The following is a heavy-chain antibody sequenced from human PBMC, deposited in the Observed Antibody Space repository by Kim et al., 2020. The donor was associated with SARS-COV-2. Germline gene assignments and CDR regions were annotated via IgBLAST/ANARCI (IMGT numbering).Heavy chain of an antibody. Sequence: PALQSRVFISGDTSKTQFSLKLSSVTAADTAVYYCARRADIWGYGWYFDLWGRGTLVTVSS. J-gene: IGHJ2*01. CDR3: ARRADIWGYGWYFDL. D-gene: IGHD3-16*01. V-gene: IGHV4-59*08.